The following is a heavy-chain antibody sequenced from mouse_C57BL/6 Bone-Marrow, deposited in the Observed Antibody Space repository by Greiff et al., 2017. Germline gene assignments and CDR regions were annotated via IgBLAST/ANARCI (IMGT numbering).Heavy chain of an antibody. J-gene: IGHJ4*01. Sequence: EVKVVESGGGLVQPGGSLKLSCAASGFTFSDYYMYWVRQTPEKRLEWVAYISNGGGSTYYPETVKGRFTISRDNAKNTLYLQMSRLTSEDTAMYYCARHYYNYAMDYWGQGTSVTVSS. D-gene: IGHD2-12*01. CDR3: ARHYYNYAMDY. V-gene: IGHV5-12*01. CDR2: ISNGGGST. CDR1: GFTFSDYY.